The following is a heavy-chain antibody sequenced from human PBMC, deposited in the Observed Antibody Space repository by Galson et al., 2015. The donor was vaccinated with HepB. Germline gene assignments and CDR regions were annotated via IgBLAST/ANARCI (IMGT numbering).Heavy chain of an antibody. J-gene: IGHJ3*02. CDR2: ISGSGGST. V-gene: IGHV3-23*01. D-gene: IGHD3-10*01. CDR1: GFTFSSYA. Sequence: SLRLSCAASGFTFSSYAMSWVRQAPGKGLEWVSAISGSGGSTYYADSVKGRFTISRDNSKNTLYLQMNSLRAEDTAVYYCAKDYGSGSYRVRAFDIWGQGTMVTVSS. CDR3: AKDYGSGSYRVRAFDI.